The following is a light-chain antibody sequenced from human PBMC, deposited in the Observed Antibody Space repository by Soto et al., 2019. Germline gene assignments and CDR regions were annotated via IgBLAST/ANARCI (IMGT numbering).Light chain of an antibody. CDR2: EVS. V-gene: IGLV2-8*01. J-gene: IGLJ1*01. CDR3: SSYAGSDNFV. CDR1: SSDVGANNDY. Sequence: QSALTQPPSASGSPGRSVTISCTGTSSDVGANNDYVSWYQQHPGKVPKLMIYEVSKRPPGVPDRFSGSKSGNTASLTVSGLQADDEADYYCSSYAGSDNFVFGTGTKVTVL.